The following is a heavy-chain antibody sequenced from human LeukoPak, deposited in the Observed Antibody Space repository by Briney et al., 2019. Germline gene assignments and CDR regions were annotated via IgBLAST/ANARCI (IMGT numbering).Heavy chain of an antibody. CDR1: GASIFGSY. V-gene: IGHV4-59*08. Sequence: PSETLSLTCTVSGASIFGSYWSWIRQPPGKGLEWIGYIYYTGDSNYNPSLKSRATISLDTSRSQFSLMLSSVTAADTAIYYCARHSFARPFDSWGQETLVTVSS. CDR2: IYYTGDS. D-gene: IGHD6-6*01. J-gene: IGHJ4*02. CDR3: ARHSFARPFDS.